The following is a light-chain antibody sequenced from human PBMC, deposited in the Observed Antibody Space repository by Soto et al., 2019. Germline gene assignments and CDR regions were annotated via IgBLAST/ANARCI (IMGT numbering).Light chain of an antibody. Sequence: IVLTQSPATLSLSPGERATLSCRASQSVSSYLAWYQQKPGQAPRLLIYDASNRATGIPARFSGSGSGTDFTLTISSLEPEDFAVYYCQQRWAFGGGTKVDIK. CDR1: QSVSSY. CDR2: DAS. J-gene: IGKJ4*01. CDR3: QQRWA. V-gene: IGKV3-11*01.